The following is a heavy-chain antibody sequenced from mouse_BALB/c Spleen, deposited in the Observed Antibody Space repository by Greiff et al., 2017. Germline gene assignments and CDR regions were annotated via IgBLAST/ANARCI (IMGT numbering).Heavy chain of an antibody. CDR3: ASSTVVPSWFAY. D-gene: IGHD1-1*01. CDR2: ISSGGSYT. CDR1: GFTFSSYG. J-gene: IGHJ3*01. V-gene: IGHV5-6*01. Sequence: EVKLVESGGDLVKPGGSLKLSCAASGFTFSSYGMSWVRQTPDKRLEWVATISSGGSYTYYPDSVKGRFTISRDNAKNTLYLQMSSLKSEDTAMYYCASSTVVPSWFAYWGQGTLVTVSA.